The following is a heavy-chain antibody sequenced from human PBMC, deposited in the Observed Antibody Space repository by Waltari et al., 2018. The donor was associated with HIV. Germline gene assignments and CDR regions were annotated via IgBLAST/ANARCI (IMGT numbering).Heavy chain of an antibody. CDR3: SRGGRTAAAYFGMDV. V-gene: IGHV4-30-4*08. CDR2: IFYTACS. Sequence: VQLQESGPGLVKPSQTLSLSCSVSGGSVSTGDYYWTWVRQSPGKGLEWIGHIFYTACSYYNPSFNKRVSTSRDKANNRVSLRLTSVTAADTAVYYCSRGGRTAAAYFGMDVWGPGTTVIVAS. D-gene: IGHD6-25*01. J-gene: IGHJ6*02. CDR1: GGSVSTGDYY.